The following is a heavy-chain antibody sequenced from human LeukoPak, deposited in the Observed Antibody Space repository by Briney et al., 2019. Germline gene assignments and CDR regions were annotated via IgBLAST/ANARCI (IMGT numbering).Heavy chain of an antibody. CDR1: GYTFTSYD. CDR2: MNPNSGNT. V-gene: IGHV1-8*01. J-gene: IGHJ4*02. CDR3: ARRRLTVTTFNY. D-gene: IGHD4-17*01. Sequence: GASVKVSCKASGYTFTSYDINWVRQATGQGLEWMGWMNPNSGNTGYAQKFQGRVTMTRNTSISTAYMELSSLRSEDTAVYYCARRRLTVTTFNYWGQGTLVTVSX.